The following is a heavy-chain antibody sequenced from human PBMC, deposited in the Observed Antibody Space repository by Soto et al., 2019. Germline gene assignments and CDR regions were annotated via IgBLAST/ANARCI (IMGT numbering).Heavy chain of an antibody. CDR3: TRLGDGTNGGYYMDV. J-gene: IGHJ6*03. CDR2: IRSKAYGGTT. D-gene: IGHD1-7*01. Sequence: GGSLRLSCTASGFTFGDYAMSWFRQAPGKGLEWVGFIRSKAYGGTTEYAASVKGRLTISRDDSKSIAYLQMNSLKTEDTAVYYCTRLGDGTNGGYYMDVWGKGTTVTVSS. V-gene: IGHV3-49*03. CDR1: GFTFGDYA.